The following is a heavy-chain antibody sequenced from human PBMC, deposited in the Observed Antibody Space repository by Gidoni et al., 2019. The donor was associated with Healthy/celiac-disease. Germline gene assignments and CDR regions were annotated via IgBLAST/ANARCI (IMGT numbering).Heavy chain of an antibody. Sequence: QVQLVESGGGVVQPGRSLRLPGSAYGFTFSSYAMHWVRQAPGTGLELVAVISYDGSNKYYADSVKGRFTISRDNSKNTLYLQMNSLRAEDTAVYYCAREFVEMATIGEGYFDYWGQGTLVTVSS. D-gene: IGHD5-12*01. J-gene: IGHJ4*02. CDR2: ISYDGSNK. V-gene: IGHV3-30-3*01. CDR3: AREFVEMATIGEGYFDY. CDR1: GFTFSSYA.